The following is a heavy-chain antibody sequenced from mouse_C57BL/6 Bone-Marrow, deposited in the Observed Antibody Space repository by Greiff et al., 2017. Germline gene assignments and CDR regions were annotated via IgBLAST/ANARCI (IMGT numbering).Heavy chain of an antibody. V-gene: IGHV1-55*01. CDR3: ARHGSSLYYYAMDY. CDR2: IYPGSGST. CDR1: GYTFTSYW. Sequence: QVQLQQPGAELVKPGASVKMSCKASGYTFTSYWITWVKQRPGQGLEWIGDIYPGSGSTNYNEQFKSKATLTVDTSSSTAYMQLSSLTSEDSAVYYWARHGSSLYYYAMDYWGQGTSVTVAS. D-gene: IGHD1-1*01. J-gene: IGHJ4*01.